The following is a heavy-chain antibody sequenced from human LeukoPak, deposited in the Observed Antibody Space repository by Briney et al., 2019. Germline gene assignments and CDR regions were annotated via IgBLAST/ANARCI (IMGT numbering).Heavy chain of an antibody. CDR3: AGRGIAARPHGFDY. V-gene: IGHV1-18*01. CDR1: GYTFTSYG. CDR2: ISAYNGNT. D-gene: IGHD6-6*01. J-gene: IGHJ4*02. Sequence: GASVMVSCKASGYTFTSYGISWVRQAPGQGLEWMGWISAYNGNTNYAQKLQVRVTMTTDTSTSTAYMELRSLRSDDTAVYYCAGRGIAARPHGFDYWGQGTLVTVSS.